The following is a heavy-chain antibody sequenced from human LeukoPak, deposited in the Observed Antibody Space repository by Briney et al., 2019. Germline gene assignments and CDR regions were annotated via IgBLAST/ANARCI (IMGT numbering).Heavy chain of an antibody. V-gene: IGHV4-31*03. CDR1: GGSISSGGYY. J-gene: IGHJ4*02. CDR3: ARGSVQGNWNYGEYLDY. D-gene: IGHD4-17*01. CDR2: IYYSGST. Sequence: SETLSLTCTVSGGSISSGGYYWSWIRQHPGKGLEWIGYIYYSGSTYYNPSLKSRVTISVDTSKNQFSLQMNSVTPEDTAVYYCARGSVQGNWNYGEYLDYWGQGTLVTVSA.